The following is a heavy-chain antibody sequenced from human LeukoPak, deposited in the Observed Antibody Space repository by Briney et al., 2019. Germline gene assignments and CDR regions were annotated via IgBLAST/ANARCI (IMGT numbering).Heavy chain of an antibody. D-gene: IGHD3-22*01. CDR2: ISGSGGST. Sequence: GGSLRLSCAASGFTFSSYAMSWVRQAPGKGLEWVSTISGSGGSTDYADSVKGRFTISRDNSKNTVYLQMNSLRAEDTAVYYCASPRSGYRYTFDYWGQGALVTVSS. CDR1: GFTFSSYA. CDR3: ASPRSGYRYTFDY. V-gene: IGHV3-23*01. J-gene: IGHJ4*02.